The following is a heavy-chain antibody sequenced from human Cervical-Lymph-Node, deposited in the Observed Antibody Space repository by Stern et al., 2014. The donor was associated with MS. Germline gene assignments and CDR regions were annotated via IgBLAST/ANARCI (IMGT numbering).Heavy chain of an antibody. CDR2: LIPLFGTT. V-gene: IGHV1-69*19. J-gene: IGHJ6*02. Sequence: QVQLGESGADVKKPGSSVKVSCTASGDTFINFGISWVRQAPGQGLEWLGGLIPLFGTTEYAQKFQGRVSISGDESATTVYMELSGLRSEYTAVYYCARDNDDTGMDVWGQGTTVTVTS. CDR1: GDTFINFG. D-gene: IGHD1-1*01. CDR3: ARDNDDTGMDV.